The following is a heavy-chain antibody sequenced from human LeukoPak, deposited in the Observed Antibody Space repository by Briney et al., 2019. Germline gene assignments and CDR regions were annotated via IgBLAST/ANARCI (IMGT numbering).Heavy chain of an antibody. CDR3: AKGETTVITSPDY. V-gene: IGHV3-30*18. CDR2: ISYDGSDK. J-gene: IGHJ4*02. CDR1: GFKFSNYG. Sequence: PGGSLRLSCVASGFKFSNYGMHWVRQAPGKGLEWVALISYDGSDKYYPGSMKGRFTVSRDNSKNTLYLQMNSLRVEDTAMYYCAKGETTVITSPDYWGQGTLVTVSS. D-gene: IGHD4-23*01.